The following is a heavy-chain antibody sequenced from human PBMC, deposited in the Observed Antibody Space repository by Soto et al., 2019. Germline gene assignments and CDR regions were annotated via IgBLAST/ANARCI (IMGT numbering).Heavy chain of an antibody. CDR3: AKHGISGFRGRWFDP. CDR1: GGSISSSSYY. J-gene: IGHJ5*02. CDR2: IYYSGST. Sequence: SETLSLTCTVSGGSISSSSYYWGWIRQPPGKGLEWIGSIYYSGSTYYNPSLKSRVTISVDTSKNQFSLKLSSVTAADTAVYYFAKHGISGFRGRWFDPWGQGTLVTVSS. V-gene: IGHV4-39*01. D-gene: IGHD6-19*01.